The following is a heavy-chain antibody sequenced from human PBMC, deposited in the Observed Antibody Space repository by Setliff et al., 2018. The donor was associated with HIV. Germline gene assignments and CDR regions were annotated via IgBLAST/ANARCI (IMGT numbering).Heavy chain of an antibody. D-gene: IGHD6-19*01. CDR3: ARGVHSGGSGWYNWYFDL. J-gene: IGHJ2*01. CDR1: GGTFSRHA. CDR2: IIPTFDTA. Sequence: ASVKVSCKASGGTFSRHAFSWVRQAPGQGLEWMGGIIPTFDTANYAQKFQGRVTITADKSTNTVYMELNSLRSEDTAMYYCARGVHSGGSGWYNWYFDLWGRGTLVTVTS. V-gene: IGHV1-69*06.